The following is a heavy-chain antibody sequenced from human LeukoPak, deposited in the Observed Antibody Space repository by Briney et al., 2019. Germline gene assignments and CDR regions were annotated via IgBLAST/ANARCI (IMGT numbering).Heavy chain of an antibody. V-gene: IGHV3-23*01. D-gene: IGHD3-10*01. CDR1: GFTFSSYA. CDR2: ISGSGGST. CDR3: AKDLWFGELSSCY. Sequence: GGSLRLSCAASGFTFSSYAMSWVRRAPGKGLEWVSAISGSGGSTYYADSVKGRFTISRDNSKNTLYLQMNSLRAEDTAVYYCAKDLWFGELSSCYWGQGTLVTVSS. J-gene: IGHJ4*02.